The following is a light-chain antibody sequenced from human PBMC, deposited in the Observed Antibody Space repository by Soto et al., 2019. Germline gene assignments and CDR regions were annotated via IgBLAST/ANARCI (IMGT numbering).Light chain of an antibody. V-gene: IGLV2-14*01. Sequence: QSAGRQPGSMSGSAEQSITISCTGTSSDIGAYDYVSWYQQYPGRVTKLIIHEVTNRPSGVSDRFYGSKSGNKASLTISGLQTEHAADYYCSSHAGSNAFYVFGTGTKVTVL. CDR3: SSHAGSNAFYV. CDR1: SSDIGAYDY. J-gene: IGLJ1*01. CDR2: EVT.